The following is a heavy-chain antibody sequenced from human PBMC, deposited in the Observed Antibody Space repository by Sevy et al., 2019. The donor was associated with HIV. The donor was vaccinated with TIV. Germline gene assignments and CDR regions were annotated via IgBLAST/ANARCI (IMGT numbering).Heavy chain of an antibody. Sequence: SETLSLTCTVSGGSISSGGYYWSWIRQHPGKGLEWSGYIYYSGSTYYNPSLNSRVTISVDTSKNQFSLKLSPVTAADTAVYYCARDTGGYSNNDDYYYYYMDVWGKGTTVTVSS. J-gene: IGHJ6*03. V-gene: IGHV4-31*03. D-gene: IGHD4-4*01. CDR3: ARDTGGYSNNDDYYYYYMDV. CDR1: GGSISSGGYY. CDR2: IYYSGST.